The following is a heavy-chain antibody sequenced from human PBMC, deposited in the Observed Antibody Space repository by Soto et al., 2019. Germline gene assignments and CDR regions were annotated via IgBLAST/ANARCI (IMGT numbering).Heavy chain of an antibody. CDR1: GFTFRTYA. D-gene: IGHD3-3*01. Sequence: GGSLRLSCAASGFTFRTYAMNWVRQAPGKGLEWVSGISGTGGGTYYAGSVKGRFTISRDNSKNTLYLQMNSLRAEDTAVYYCAKGRTVYYDFLSGPPSLDVWGQGTTVTVSS. CDR2: ISGTGGGT. J-gene: IGHJ6*02. CDR3: AKGRTVYYDFLSGPPSLDV. V-gene: IGHV3-23*01.